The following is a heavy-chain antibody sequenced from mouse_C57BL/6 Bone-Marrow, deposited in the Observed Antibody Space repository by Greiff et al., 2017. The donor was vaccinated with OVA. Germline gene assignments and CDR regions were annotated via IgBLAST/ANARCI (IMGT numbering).Heavy chain of an antibody. CDR1: GYTFTDYE. CDR2: IDPETGGT. J-gene: IGHJ4*01. Sequence: QVQLQQSGAELVRPGASVTLSCKASGYTFTDYEMHWVKQTPVHGLEWIGAIDPETGGTAYNQKFKGKAILTADKSSSTAYMELRSLTSEDSAVYYCTRGIYYGYDDYYAMDYWGQGSSVTVSS. D-gene: IGHD2-2*01. CDR3: TRGIYYGYDDYYAMDY. V-gene: IGHV1-15*01.